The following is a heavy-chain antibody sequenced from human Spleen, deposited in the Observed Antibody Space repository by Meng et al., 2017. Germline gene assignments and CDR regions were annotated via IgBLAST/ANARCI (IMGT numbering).Heavy chain of an antibody. D-gene: IGHD1-7*01. CDR3: ARVLGHNWDYEIEF. CDR2: IHYSGTT. J-gene: IGHJ4*02. CDR1: GGSISSGDYC. V-gene: IGHV4-30-4*01. Sequence: HVQLQESGPGLVKPSQTLSLTCTFSGGSISSGDYCWCWIRQPPGKGLEWIGYIHYSGTTYSSPSLKSRVTISVATSKEQFTLKVNSVTPADTAVYYCARVLGHNWDYEIEFWGQGFLFT.